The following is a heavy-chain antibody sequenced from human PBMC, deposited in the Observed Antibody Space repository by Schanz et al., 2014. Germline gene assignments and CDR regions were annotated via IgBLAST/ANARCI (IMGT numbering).Heavy chain of an antibody. CDR1: GFNFKAYA. J-gene: IGHJ6*02. Sequence: EAQLLESGGGLVQPGGSLRLSCAASGFNFKAYAMSWVRQAPGKGLEWVSGIEFSGGTTYYADSVKGRFTISRDNSRNTLFLQMDSLRVEDTAVYYCARFLARYQYYGVDVWGQGTTVIVSS. CDR3: ARFLARYQYYGVDV. D-gene: IGHD3-3*01. CDR2: IEFSGGTT. V-gene: IGHV3-23*01.